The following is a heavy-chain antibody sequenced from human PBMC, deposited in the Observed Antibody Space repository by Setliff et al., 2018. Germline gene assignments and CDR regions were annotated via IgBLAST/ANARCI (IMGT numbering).Heavy chain of an antibody. V-gene: IGHV1-3*01. CDR1: GYTFTSYA. J-gene: IGHJ6*02. D-gene: IGHD1-26*01. Sequence: GASVKVSCKASGYTFTSYAMHWVRQAPGQRLEWMGWINAGNGNTKYSQKFQGRVTMTEDTSTDTAYMELSSLRSEDTAVYYCATSGATDYYGMDVWGHDTLVTVSS. CDR3: ATSGATDYYGMDV. CDR2: INAGNGNT.